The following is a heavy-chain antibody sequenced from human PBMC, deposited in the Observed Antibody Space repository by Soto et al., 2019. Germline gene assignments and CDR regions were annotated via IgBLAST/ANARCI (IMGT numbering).Heavy chain of an antibody. CDR2: TYYRSKWYN. Sequence: SQTLSLTCAISGDSVSSNSAAWNWIRQSPSRGLEWLGRTYYRSKWYNDYAVSVKSRIAINPDTSKNQFSLQLNSVTPEDTAVYYCARDPHSSSPSDFNWFDPWGQGTLV. CDR1: GDSVSSNSAA. V-gene: IGHV6-1*01. D-gene: IGHD6-6*01. CDR3: ARDPHSSSPSDFNWFDP. J-gene: IGHJ5*02.